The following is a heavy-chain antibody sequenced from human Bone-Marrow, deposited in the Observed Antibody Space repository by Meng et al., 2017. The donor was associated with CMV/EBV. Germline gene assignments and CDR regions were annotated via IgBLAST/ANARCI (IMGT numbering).Heavy chain of an antibody. D-gene: IGHD3-3*01. CDR3: ARGYTIFGVVMFGYFDY. Sequence: ASVKVSCKASGYTFTSYYMHWVRQAPGQGLEWMGIINPSGGSTSYAQKFQGRVTMTRDTSTSTVYMELSSLRSEDTAVYYCARGYTIFGVVMFGYFDYWGQGTLVTVSS. J-gene: IGHJ4*02. CDR1: GYTFTSYY. V-gene: IGHV1-46*01. CDR2: INPSGGST.